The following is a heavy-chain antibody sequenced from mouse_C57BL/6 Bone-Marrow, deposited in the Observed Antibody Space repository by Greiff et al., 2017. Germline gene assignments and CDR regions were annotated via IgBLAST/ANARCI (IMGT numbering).Heavy chain of an antibody. Sequence: VQLQQSGAELVRPGASVKLSCTASGFNIKDDYMHWVKQRPEQGLEWIGWIDPENGDTEYASKFQGKATITANTSSNTSYLQLSSLTSEDTAVYYYTPGLNYYALYYWGQGTTLTVSS. CDR1: GFNIKDDY. D-gene: IGHD1-1*01. J-gene: IGHJ2*01. CDR3: TPGLNYYALYY. V-gene: IGHV14-4*01. CDR2: IDPENGDT.